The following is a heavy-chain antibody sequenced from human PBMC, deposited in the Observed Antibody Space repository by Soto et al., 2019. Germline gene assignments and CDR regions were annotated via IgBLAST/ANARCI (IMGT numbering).Heavy chain of an antibody. CDR2: ISYDGNNK. CDR3: ARFRSERPFDY. J-gene: IGHJ4*02. V-gene: IGHV3-30-3*01. CDR1: GLTFSRYT. Sequence: GGSLRLSCAASGLTFSRYTMHWVRQAPGKGLEWVAVISYDGNNKYYADSVKGRFTISSDNSKNTLSLQMNSLRPEDTAVYYCARFRSERPFDYWGQGTLVTVSS.